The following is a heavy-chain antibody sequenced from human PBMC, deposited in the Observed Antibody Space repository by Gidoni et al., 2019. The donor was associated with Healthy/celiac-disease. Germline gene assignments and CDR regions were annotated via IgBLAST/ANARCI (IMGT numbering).Heavy chain of an antibody. CDR1: GFTFGDYA. Sequence: EVQLVESGGGLVKPGRSLRLSCTASGFTFGDYAMSWFRQAPGKGLEWVGFIRSKAYGGTTEYAASVKGRFTISRDDSKSIAYLQMNSLKTEDTAVYYCTRLPLREWELRGGDYYFDYWGQGTLVTVSS. D-gene: IGHD1-26*01. V-gene: IGHV3-49*05. CDR2: IRSKAYGGTT. CDR3: TRLPLREWELRGGDYYFDY. J-gene: IGHJ4*02.